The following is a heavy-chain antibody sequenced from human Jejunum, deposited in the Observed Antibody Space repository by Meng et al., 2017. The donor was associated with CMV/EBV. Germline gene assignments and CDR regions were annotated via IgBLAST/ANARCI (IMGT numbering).Heavy chain of an antibody. CDR3: AKESSGWTSGDYYDH. D-gene: IGHD6-19*01. J-gene: IGHJ4*02. Sequence: GFPCTSFAMPWIRQAPGKGLAWVSTISISGDTTYHADSVKGRFTTSRDNSKNTLFLQMDSLRVDDTATYYCAKESSGWTSGDYYDHWGQGTKVTVSS. V-gene: IGHV3-23*01. CDR1: GFPCTSFA. CDR2: ISISGDTT.